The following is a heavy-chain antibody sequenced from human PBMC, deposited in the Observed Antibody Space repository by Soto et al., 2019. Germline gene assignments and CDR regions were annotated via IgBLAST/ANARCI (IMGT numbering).Heavy chain of an antibody. CDR2: IYYSGST. CDR1: GGSVSSGSYY. CDR3: ARGAWSNDY. V-gene: IGHV4-61*01. J-gene: IGHJ4*02. D-gene: IGHD3-16*01. Sequence: SETLSLTCTVSGGSVSSGSYYWSWIRQPPGKGLEWIGYIYYSGSTNYNPSLKSRVTISVDTSKNQFSLKLRSVTAADTAVYYCARGAWSNDYWGQGILVTVSS.